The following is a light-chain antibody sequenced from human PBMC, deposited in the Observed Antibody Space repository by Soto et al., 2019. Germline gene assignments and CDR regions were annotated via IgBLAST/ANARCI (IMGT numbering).Light chain of an antibody. V-gene: IGLV2-14*01. CDR3: TSYTRSDTWM. J-gene: IGLJ3*02. Sequence: QSALTQPASVSGSPGQSITISCTGTSSDVGGYKYVSWYQQHPGKAPKLMIYEVSNRPSGVSNRFSGSKSGNTASLTISGLQAEDEADYYCTSYTRSDTWMFGGGTKLTVL. CDR1: SSDVGGYKY. CDR2: EVS.